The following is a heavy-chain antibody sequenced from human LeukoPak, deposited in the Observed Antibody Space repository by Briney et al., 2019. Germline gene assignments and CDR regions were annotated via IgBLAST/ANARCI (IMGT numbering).Heavy chain of an antibody. CDR3: ATLSSSSSHNWFDP. V-gene: IGHV1-24*01. D-gene: IGHD6-13*01. CDR1: GYTLTELF. J-gene: IGHJ5*02. Sequence: ASVKVSCKVSGYTLTELFMHWVRQAPGKGIEWMGGFDPEDGETIYARKFRGRVTMTEDTSTDTAYMELSSLISEDTAVYYCATLSSSSSHNWFDPWGQGTLVTVSS. CDR2: FDPEDGET.